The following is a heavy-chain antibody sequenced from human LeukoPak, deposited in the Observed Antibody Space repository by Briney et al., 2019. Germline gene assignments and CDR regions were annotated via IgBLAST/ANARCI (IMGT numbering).Heavy chain of an antibody. D-gene: IGHD6-6*01. V-gene: IGHV4-61*02. Sequence: PSETLSLTCTVSGGSISSGSYYWSWIRQPAGKGLEWIGRIYTSGSTNYNPSLKSRVTISVDTSKNQFSLKLSSVTAADTAVYYCARDSSSSDFQYYYYYMDVWGKGTTVTVSS. J-gene: IGHJ6*03. CDR2: IYTSGST. CDR1: GGSISSGSYY. CDR3: ARDSSSSDFQYYYYYMDV.